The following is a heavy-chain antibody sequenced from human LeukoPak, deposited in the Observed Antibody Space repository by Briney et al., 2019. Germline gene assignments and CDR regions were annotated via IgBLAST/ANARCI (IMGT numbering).Heavy chain of an antibody. CDR1: GFTFSSYG. CDR2: IRYDGSNK. D-gene: IGHD6-19*01. CDR3: ASSRIAVAGESDY. Sequence: GGSLRLSCAASGFTFSSYGMHWVRQAPGKGLEWVAFIRYDGSNKYYADPVKGRFTISRDNSKNTLYLQMNSLRAEDTAVYYCASSRIAVAGESDYWGQGTLVTVSP. J-gene: IGHJ4*02. V-gene: IGHV3-30*02.